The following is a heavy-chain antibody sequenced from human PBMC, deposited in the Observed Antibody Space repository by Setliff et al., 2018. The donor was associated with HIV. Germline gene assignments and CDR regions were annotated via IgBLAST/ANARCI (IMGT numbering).Heavy chain of an antibody. V-gene: IGHV4-34*01. CDR2: INHSGST. Sequence: SETLSLTCTVSGGSISTYFWSWVRQTPGKGLEWIGEINHSGSTNYNPSLKSRVTISVDTSKNQFSLKLSSVTAADTAVYYCARRGSGLFHYYYYMDVWGKGTTVTVSS. D-gene: IGHD3-10*01. CDR3: ARRGSGLFHYYYYMDV. CDR1: GGSISTYF. J-gene: IGHJ6*03.